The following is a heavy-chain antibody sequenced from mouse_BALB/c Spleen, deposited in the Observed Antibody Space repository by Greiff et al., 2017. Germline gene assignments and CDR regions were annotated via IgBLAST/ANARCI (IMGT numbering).Heavy chain of an antibody. Sequence: EVQLQQSGAELVKPGASVKLSCTASGFNIKDTYMHWVKQRPEQGLEWIGRIDPANGNTKYDPKFQGKATITADTSSNTAYLQLSSLTSEDTAVYYCARSGDGYYPFAYWGQGTLVTVSA. CDR3: ARSGDGYYPFAY. J-gene: IGHJ3*01. CDR2: IDPANGNT. CDR1: GFNIKDTY. D-gene: IGHD2-3*01. V-gene: IGHV14-3*02.